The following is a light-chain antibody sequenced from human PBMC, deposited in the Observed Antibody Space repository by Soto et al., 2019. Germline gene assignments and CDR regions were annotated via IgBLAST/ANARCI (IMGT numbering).Light chain of an antibody. V-gene: IGKV1-5*01. CDR2: DAS. Sequence: DIQMTQSPSTLSASVGDRVTITCRARQSISSWLAWYQQKPGKAPKLLIYDASSLESGVSSRFSGSGSGTEFTLTISSLQPDDFATYYXQQYNTYYSFAQGTKLEIK. J-gene: IGKJ2*03. CDR1: QSISSW. CDR3: QQYNTYYS.